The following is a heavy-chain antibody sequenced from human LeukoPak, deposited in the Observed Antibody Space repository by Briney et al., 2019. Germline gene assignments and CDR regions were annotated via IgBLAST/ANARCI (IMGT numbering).Heavy chain of an antibody. V-gene: IGHV1-3*01. CDR2: INAGNGNT. Sequence: ASVKVSCKASGYTFTSYAMHWVRQAPGQRLEWMGWINAGNGNTKYSQKFQGRVTITRDTSASTAYMELSSLRSEDTAVYYCARSWTSPNWFDPWGQGTLVTASS. CDR3: ARSWTSPNWFDP. J-gene: IGHJ5*02. D-gene: IGHD2-2*01. CDR1: GYTFTSYA.